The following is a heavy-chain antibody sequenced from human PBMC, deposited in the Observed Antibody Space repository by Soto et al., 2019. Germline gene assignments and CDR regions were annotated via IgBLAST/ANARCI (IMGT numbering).Heavy chain of an antibody. J-gene: IGHJ6*02. Sequence: SETLSLTCTVSGGSISSYYLSWIRQPPGKGLEWIGYIYYSGSTNYDPSLKSRVTISVDTSKNQFSPKLSSVTAADTAVYYCARAALVELLFGYYYYGMDVWGQGTTVTVSS. D-gene: IGHD1-7*01. CDR3: ARAALVELLFGYYYYGMDV. CDR2: IYYSGST. V-gene: IGHV4-59*01. CDR1: GGSISSYY.